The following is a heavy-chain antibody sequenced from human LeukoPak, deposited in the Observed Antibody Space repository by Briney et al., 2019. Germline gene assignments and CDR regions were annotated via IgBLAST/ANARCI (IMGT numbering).Heavy chain of an antibody. CDR1: GGTFSSYA. CDR3: ARLEMATNHFDY. Sequence: SVKVSCKASGGTFSSYAISWVRQAPGQGLEWMGGIIPIFGTANYAQKFQGRVTITEDESTSTAYMELSSLISEDTAVYYCARLEMATNHFDYWGQVTLVTVSS. D-gene: IGHD5-24*01. CDR2: IIPIFGTA. J-gene: IGHJ4*02. V-gene: IGHV1-69*13.